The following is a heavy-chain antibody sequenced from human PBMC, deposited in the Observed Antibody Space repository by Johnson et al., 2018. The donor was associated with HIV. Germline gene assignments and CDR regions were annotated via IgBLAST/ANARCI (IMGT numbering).Heavy chain of an antibody. CDR2: ISYDGRNK. V-gene: IGHV3-30*04. CDR3: AKEGRYVEGAFDI. D-gene: IGHD5-12*01. CDR1: GFTFSSYA. Sequence: QVQLVESGGGVVQPGRSLRLSCAASGFTFSSYAMHWVRQAPGKGLEWVAVISYDGRNKYYADSVTGRFTISRDNSKNTLYLQMNSLRAEDTAVYYCAKEGRYVEGAFDIWGQGTMVTVSS. J-gene: IGHJ3*02.